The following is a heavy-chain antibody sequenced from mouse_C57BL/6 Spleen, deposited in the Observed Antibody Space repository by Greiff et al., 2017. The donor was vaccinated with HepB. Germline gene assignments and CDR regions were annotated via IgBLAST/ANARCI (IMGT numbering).Heavy chain of an antibody. Sequence: QVHVKQPGAELVKPGASVKLSCKASGYTFTSYWMQWVKQRPGQGLEWIGEIDPSDSYTNYNQKFKGKATLTVDTSSSTAYMQLSSLTSEDSAVYYCARGRLGYFDVWGTGTTVTVSS. CDR3: ARGRLGYFDV. CDR1: GYTFTSYW. V-gene: IGHV1-50*01. D-gene: IGHD2-12*01. CDR2: IDPSDSYT. J-gene: IGHJ1*03.